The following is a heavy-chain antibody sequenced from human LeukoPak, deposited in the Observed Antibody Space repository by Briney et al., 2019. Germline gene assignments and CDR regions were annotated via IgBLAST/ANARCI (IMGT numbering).Heavy chain of an antibody. CDR1: GFTFSSYA. CDR2: ISYDGSNK. Sequence: GRSLRLSCAASGFTFSSYAMHWVRQAPGKGLEWVAVISYDGSNKYYADSVKGRFTISRDNPKNTLYLQMNSLRAEDTAVYFCAKRGVVIRVFLVGFHKEAYYFDSWGQGALVTVSS. D-gene: IGHD3-10*01. CDR3: AKRGVVIRVFLVGFHKEAYYFDS. J-gene: IGHJ4*02. V-gene: IGHV3-30*14.